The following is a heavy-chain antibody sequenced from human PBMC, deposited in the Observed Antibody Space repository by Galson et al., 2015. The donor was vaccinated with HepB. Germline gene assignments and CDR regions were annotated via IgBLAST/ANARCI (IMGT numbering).Heavy chain of an antibody. D-gene: IGHD4-23*01. CDR3: ARARRGNSDY. V-gene: IGHV4-39*07. Sequence: SGTLSLTCTVSGGSISSSGYYWGWIRQPPGKGLEWIGSIYHSGSTYYNPSLKSRVTISVDTSKNQFSLKLGSVTAADTSVYYCARARRGNSDYWGQGTLVTVSS. CDR1: GGSISSSGYY. J-gene: IGHJ4*02. CDR2: IYHSGST.